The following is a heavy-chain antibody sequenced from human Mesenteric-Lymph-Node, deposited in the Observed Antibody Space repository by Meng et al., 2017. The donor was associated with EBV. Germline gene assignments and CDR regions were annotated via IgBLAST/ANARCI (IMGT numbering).Heavy chain of an antibody. Sequence: QVQLVKSGGGLVKPGGSLRLSCVASGFTFSDYYMSWIRQAPGKGLEWISYISSSGSTKYYADSVKGRFTISRDNVKKSLFLQMNSLRAEDTAVYYCARDHTSGWFDPWGQGTLVTVSS. J-gene: IGHJ5*02. D-gene: IGHD6-19*01. CDR1: GFTFSDYY. V-gene: IGHV3-11*01. CDR3: ARDHTSGWFDP. CDR2: ISSSGSTK.